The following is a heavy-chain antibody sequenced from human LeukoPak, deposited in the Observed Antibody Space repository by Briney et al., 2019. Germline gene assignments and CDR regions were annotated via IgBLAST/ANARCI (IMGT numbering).Heavy chain of an antibody. V-gene: IGHV1-46*01. Sequence: ASVTVSCTASGYIFTSYNIYWVRQAPGQGLEWMGIINPSGGSTNYAQKFQGRVTMTRDTSTSTVYMELSSLRSEDTAVYYCARFAVHRRITVAGQFGLDYWGQGTLVSLSS. CDR3: ARFAVHRRITVAGQFGLDY. J-gene: IGHJ4*02. CDR2: INPSGGST. D-gene: IGHD6-19*01. CDR1: GYIFTSYN.